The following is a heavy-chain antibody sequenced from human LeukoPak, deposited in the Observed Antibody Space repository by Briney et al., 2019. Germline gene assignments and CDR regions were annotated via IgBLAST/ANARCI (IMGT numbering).Heavy chain of an antibody. J-gene: IGHJ3*02. Sequence: SETLSLTCSVSGGSLSSSSYYWGWIRQPPGKGLEWIGSIYYSGFTYYNPSLKSRVTISVDTSKNQFSLKLSSVTAADTAVYYCARVLITMIVVVIPHGAFDIWGQGTLVTVSS. CDR2: IYYSGFT. D-gene: IGHD3-22*01. CDR1: GGSLSSSSYY. CDR3: ARVLITMIVVVIPHGAFDI. V-gene: IGHV4-39*01.